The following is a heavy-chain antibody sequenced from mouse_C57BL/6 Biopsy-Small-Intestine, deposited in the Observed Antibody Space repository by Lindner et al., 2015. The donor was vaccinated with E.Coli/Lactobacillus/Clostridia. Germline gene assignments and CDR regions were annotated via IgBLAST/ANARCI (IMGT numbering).Heavy chain of an antibody. J-gene: IGHJ4*01. D-gene: IGHD2-5*01. CDR2: FHPYNDDT. CDR1: GYTFTTYP. V-gene: IGHV1-47*01. Sequence: VQLQESGAELMKPGASVKMSCKASGYTFTTYPIEWMKQNHGKSLEWIGNFHPYNDDTKYSEKFKGKATLTVEKSSSTVYLELRRSTSDDSAVYFCARGSNGDYSMDYWGQGTSVTVSS. CDR3: ARGSNGDYSMDY.